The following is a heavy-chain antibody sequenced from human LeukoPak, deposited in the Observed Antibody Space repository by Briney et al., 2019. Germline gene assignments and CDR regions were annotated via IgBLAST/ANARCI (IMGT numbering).Heavy chain of an antibody. J-gene: IGHJ3*02. V-gene: IGHV4-59*01. CDR2: IYYSGST. CDR3: ARDCSSTSCYDAFDI. Sequence: SETLSLTCTVSGGSIGSYYWSWIRQPPGKGLEWIGYIYYSGSTNYNPSLKSRVTISVDTSKNQFSLKLSSVTAADTAVYYCARDCSSTSCYDAFDIWGQGTMVTVSS. D-gene: IGHD2-2*01. CDR1: GGSIGSYY.